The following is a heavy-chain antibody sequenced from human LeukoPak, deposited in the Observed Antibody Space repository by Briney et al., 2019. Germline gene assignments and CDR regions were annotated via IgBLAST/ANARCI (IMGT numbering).Heavy chain of an antibody. CDR3: ARIPSGGDYYDSSGYYSDY. V-gene: IGHV3-23*01. Sequence: GGSLRLSCAASGFTFSSYAMSCVRQAPGKGLEWVSAISGSGGSTYYADSVKGRFTISRDNSKNTLYLQMNSLRAEDTAVYYCARIPSGGDYYDSSGYYSDYWGQGTLVTVSS. D-gene: IGHD3-22*01. CDR2: ISGSGGST. CDR1: GFTFSSYA. J-gene: IGHJ4*02.